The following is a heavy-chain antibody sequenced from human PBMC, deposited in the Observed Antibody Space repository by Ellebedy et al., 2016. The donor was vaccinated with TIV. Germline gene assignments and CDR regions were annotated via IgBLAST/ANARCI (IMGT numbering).Heavy chain of an antibody. J-gene: IGHJ3*02. CDR1: GFTFSNYA. D-gene: IGHD1-26*01. Sequence: GGSLRLXXAASGFTFSNYAMHLVRQAPGKGLEWVSVIWADGSDQYYADSVKGRFTISKDNAKNSLYLQMNSLRAEDTAVYYCARELIVGGFRAFDIWGQGTMVTVSS. CDR2: IWADGSDQ. CDR3: ARELIVGGFRAFDI. V-gene: IGHV3-33*01.